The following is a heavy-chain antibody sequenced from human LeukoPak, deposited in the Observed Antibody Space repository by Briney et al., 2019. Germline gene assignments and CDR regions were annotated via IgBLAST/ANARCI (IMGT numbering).Heavy chain of an antibody. J-gene: IGHJ4*02. CDR3: ARKYGSGSYSFDY. V-gene: IGHV1-2*02. CDR1: GYTFTGYY. D-gene: IGHD3-10*01. CDR2: INPNSGGT. Sequence: ASVKVSCKASGYTFTGYYMHWVRQAPGQGLEWMGWINPNSGGTNYAQKFQGRVTMTRDMSTSTVYMELSSLRSEDTAVYYCARKYGSGSYSFDYWGQGTLVTVSS.